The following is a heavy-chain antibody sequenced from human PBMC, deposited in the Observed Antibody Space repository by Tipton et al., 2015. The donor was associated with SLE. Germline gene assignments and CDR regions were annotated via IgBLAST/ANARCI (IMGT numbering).Heavy chain of an antibody. V-gene: IGHV4-39*07. CDR2: IYYSGST. CDR1: GGSIRSSSYY. D-gene: IGHD3-10*01. J-gene: IGHJ4*02. CDR3: ARDRGLMLYYFDY. Sequence: TLSLTCTVSGGSIRSSSYYWGWIRQPPGKGLEWIGSIYYSGSTYYNPSLKSRVTISVDTSKKQFSLTLNSVNTADTAVYYCARDRGLMLYYFDYWGRGTLVTVSS.